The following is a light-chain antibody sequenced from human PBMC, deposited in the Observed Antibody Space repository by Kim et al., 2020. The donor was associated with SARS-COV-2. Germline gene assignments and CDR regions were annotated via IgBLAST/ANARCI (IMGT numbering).Light chain of an antibody. CDR1: QSITTF. CDR2: AAS. V-gene: IGKV1-39*01. Sequence: SASVGDRVTITCRASQSITTFLNWYQQTPGKAPKLLISAASTLENGVPSRFSGSGSGTDFTLTISGLQPEDFASYFCQESYSSPYTFGQGTRWISN. J-gene: IGKJ2*01. CDR3: QESYSSPYT.